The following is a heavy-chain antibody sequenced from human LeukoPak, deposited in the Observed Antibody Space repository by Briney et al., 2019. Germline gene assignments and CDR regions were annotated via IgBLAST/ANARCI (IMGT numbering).Heavy chain of an antibody. Sequence: SETLSLTCTVSGGSISSSSYYWGWIRQPPGKGLEWIGSIYYSGSTYYNPSLKSRVTISVDTSKNQFSLKLSSVTAADTAVYYCAAPGYSSSWYLPSHDYYYYYMDVWGKGTTVTVSS. D-gene: IGHD6-13*01. CDR3: AAPGYSSSWYLPSHDYYYYYMDV. CDR2: IYYSGST. V-gene: IGHV4-39*01. J-gene: IGHJ6*03. CDR1: GGSISSSSYY.